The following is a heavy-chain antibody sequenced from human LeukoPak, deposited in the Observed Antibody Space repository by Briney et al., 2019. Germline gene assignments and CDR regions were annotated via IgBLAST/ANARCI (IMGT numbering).Heavy chain of an antibody. CDR1: GGSISSYY. V-gene: IGHV4-4*07. Sequence: PSETLSLTCTVSGGSISSYYWSWIRQPAGKGLEWIGRIYTSGSTNYNASLKSRVTMPVDTSKNQFSLKLSSVTAADTAVYYCARDASSSWFSWFDPWGQGTLVTVSS. J-gene: IGHJ5*02. CDR3: ARDASSSWFSWFDP. CDR2: IYTSGST. D-gene: IGHD6-13*01.